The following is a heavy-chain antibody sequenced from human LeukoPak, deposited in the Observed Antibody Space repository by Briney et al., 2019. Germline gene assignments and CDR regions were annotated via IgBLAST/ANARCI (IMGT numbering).Heavy chain of an antibody. V-gene: IGHV1-8*03. CDR2: MNPNSGNT. Sequence: ASVKVSCKASGYTFTSYDVNWVRQATGHGLEWMGWMNPNSGNTGYAQKFQGRVTITRNTSISTAYMELSSLRSEDTAVYYCARAVQLERRALGYWGQGTLVTVSS. D-gene: IGHD1-1*01. J-gene: IGHJ4*02. CDR1: GYTFTSYD. CDR3: ARAVQLERRALGY.